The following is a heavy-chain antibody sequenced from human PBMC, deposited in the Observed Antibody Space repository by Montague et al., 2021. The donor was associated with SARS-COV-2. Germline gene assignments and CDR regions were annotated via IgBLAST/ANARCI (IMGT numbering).Heavy chain of an antibody. Sequence: SETLSLTCSVSGFSISSDFYWAWIRQSPGKGPEWIGTVYHSGYTHYNPSLKGRVTVSIDTSKNQFSLTVTSVTAADTAVYFCARRGYTGSDYFDYWGQGTLVTVSS. J-gene: IGHJ4*02. V-gene: IGHV4-38-2*01. D-gene: IGHD5-12*01. CDR3: ARRGYTGSDYFDY. CDR1: GFSISSDFY. CDR2: VYHSGYT.